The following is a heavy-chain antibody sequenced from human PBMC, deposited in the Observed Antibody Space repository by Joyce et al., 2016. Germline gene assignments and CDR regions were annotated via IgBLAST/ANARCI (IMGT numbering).Heavy chain of an antibody. Sequence: QVQLQESGPGLVKPSQTLSLTCAVSGGSVNSGGFYWSWIRQPPGKGLEWIGYIDSRGSSVDNPSLKSRVSISVDPSKNQFSLRLNSVTAADTAVYYCARGDYDFWSGYAYWGQGTLVAVSS. CDR1: GGSVNSGGFY. V-gene: IGHV4-31*11. D-gene: IGHD3-3*01. CDR3: ARGDYDFWSGYAY. J-gene: IGHJ4*02. CDR2: IDSRGSS.